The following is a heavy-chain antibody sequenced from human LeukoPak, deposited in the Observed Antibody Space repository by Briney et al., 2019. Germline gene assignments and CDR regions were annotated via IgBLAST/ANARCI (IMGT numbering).Heavy chain of an antibody. V-gene: IGHV3-7*01. J-gene: IGHJ4*02. CDR1: GFTFSNYW. CDR2: IKQDETEK. Sequence: GGSLRLSCAASGFTFSNYWMNWVRQATGKGLEWVANIKQDETEKYYVDSVKGRFTISRDNAKNSLYLQMNSLRAEDTAVYYCARGRGGYFYTLIDYWGQGILVTVSS. CDR3: ARGRGGYFYTLIDY. D-gene: IGHD3-22*01.